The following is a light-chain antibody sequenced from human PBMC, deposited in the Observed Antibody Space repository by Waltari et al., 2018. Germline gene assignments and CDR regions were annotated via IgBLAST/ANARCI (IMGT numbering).Light chain of an antibody. CDR3: LSRDTTSTRV. J-gene: IGLJ3*02. Sequence: SSELTQDPAVSVALGQTVSITCQGDSLRRYYASWYQQRPGQAPILIIYGQDNRPSGSPDRFSGSTSGNTASLTITGAQAEDEADYYCLSRDTTSTRVFGGGTRLTV. V-gene: IGLV3-19*01. CDR2: GQD. CDR1: SLRRYY.